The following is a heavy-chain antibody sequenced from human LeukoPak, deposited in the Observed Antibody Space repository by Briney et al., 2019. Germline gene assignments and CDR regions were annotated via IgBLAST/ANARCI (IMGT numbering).Heavy chain of an antibody. CDR1: GFTFSYFW. V-gene: IGHV3-7*01. CDR3: AREYYYDSSGYGSFGY. Sequence: GGSLRLSCAASGFTFSYFWMSWVRQAPGKGLEWVANIKEDGSEKYYMDSVKGRFTISRDNAKNSLYLQMSSLRAEDTAVYYCAREYYYDSSGYGSFGYWGQGTLVTVSS. CDR2: IKEDGSEK. D-gene: IGHD3-22*01. J-gene: IGHJ4*02.